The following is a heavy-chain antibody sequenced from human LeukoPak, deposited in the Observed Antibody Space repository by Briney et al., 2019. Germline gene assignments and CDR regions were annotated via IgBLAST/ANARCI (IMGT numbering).Heavy chain of an antibody. CDR2: IYDSGST. V-gene: IGHV4-39*01. Sequence: KPSETLSLTCTVSGGSIRSSCYYWGWIRQPPGKGLEWIGSIYDSGSTYYNPSLKSRVTISVDTSKNQFSLKLNSVTAADTAVYYCARLKPGWDYVWGSYRVFDYWGQGTLVTVSS. J-gene: IGHJ4*02. CDR1: GGSIRSSCYY. D-gene: IGHD3-16*02. CDR3: ARLKPGWDYVWGSYRVFDY.